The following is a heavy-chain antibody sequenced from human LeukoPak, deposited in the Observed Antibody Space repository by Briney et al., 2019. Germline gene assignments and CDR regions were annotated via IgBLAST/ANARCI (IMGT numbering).Heavy chain of an antibody. J-gene: IGHJ4*02. CDR1: GFTFSSYG. V-gene: IGHV3-30*02. CDR3: AKDAAGTSSGYSVGDY. CDR2: IRYDGSNK. D-gene: IGHD3-22*01. Sequence: PGGSLRLSCAASGFTFSSYGMHWVRQAPGKGLEWVAFIRYDGSNKYYADSVKGRFTISRDNSKNTLYLQMNSLRAEDTAVYYCAKDAAGTSSGYSVGDYWGQGTLVTVSS.